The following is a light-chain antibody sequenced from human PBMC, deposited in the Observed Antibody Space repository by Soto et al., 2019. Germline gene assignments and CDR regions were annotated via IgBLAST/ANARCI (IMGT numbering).Light chain of an antibody. CDR1: SSNIGSNT. Sequence: QAVVTQPPSASGTPGQRVTISCSGSSSNIGSNTVNWYQQLPGTAPKLLIYSNNQRPSGVPDRCSGSKSGTSASLAISGLQSEDEADYYCAAWDDSLNGHWVFGGGTKLTVL. J-gene: IGLJ3*02. V-gene: IGLV1-44*01. CDR3: AAWDDSLNGHWV. CDR2: SNN.